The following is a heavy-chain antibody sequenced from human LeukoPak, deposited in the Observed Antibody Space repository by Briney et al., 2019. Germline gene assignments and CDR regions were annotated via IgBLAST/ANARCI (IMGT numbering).Heavy chain of an antibody. Sequence: GSLRLSCAASGFTFSSYSMNWIRQPPGKGLEWIGSIYYSGSTYYNPSLKSRVTISVDTSKNQFSLKLSSVTAADTAVYYCAREVDVGIAAAGRGYNWFDPWGQGTLVTVSS. CDR1: GFTFSSYS. CDR3: AREVDVGIAAAGRGYNWFDP. D-gene: IGHD6-13*01. V-gene: IGHV4-38-2*02. CDR2: IYYSGST. J-gene: IGHJ5*02.